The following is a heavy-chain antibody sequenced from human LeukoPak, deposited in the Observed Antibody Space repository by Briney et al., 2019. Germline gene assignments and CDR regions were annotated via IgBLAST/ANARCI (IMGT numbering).Heavy chain of an antibody. CDR1: GGSVSSSSYY. V-gene: IGHV4-39*07. J-gene: IGHJ4*02. CDR3: ARGSSWSYYFDY. Sequence: SETLSLTCTVSGGSVSSSSYYWGWIRQPPGKGLEWIGEINHSGGTNYNPSLKSRVTISVDTSKNQFSLKVSSVTAADTAVYYCARGSSWSYYFDYWGQGTLVTVSS. D-gene: IGHD6-13*01. CDR2: INHSGGT.